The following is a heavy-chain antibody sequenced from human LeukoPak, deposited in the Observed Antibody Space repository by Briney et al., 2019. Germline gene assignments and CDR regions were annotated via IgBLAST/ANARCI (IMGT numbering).Heavy chain of an antibody. D-gene: IGHD2-8*01. Sequence: SETLSLTCTVSGGSISSGGYYWSWIRQPPGKGLEWIGEIYHSGSTNYNPSLKSRVTISVDKSKNQFSLKLSSVTAADTAVYYCARTSIVPNWFDPWGQGTLVTVSS. CDR3: ARTSIVPNWFDP. J-gene: IGHJ5*02. CDR1: GGSISSGGYY. V-gene: IGHV4-39*07. CDR2: IYHSGST.